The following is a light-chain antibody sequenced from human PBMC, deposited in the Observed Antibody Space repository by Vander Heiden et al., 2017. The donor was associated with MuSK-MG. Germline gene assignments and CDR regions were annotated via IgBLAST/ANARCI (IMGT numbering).Light chain of an antibody. CDR3: QSYDSSMSGSGVV. J-gene: IGLJ2*01. Sequence: QSVLTQPPSVSGAPGQRVPLSCTGSSSNIGAGYDVHWYQQLPGTAPKLLIYGNSNRPSGVPDRFSGSKSGTSASLAITGLQAEDEADYYCQSYDSSMSGSGVVFGGGTKLTVL. CDR2: GNS. CDR1: SSNIGAGYD. V-gene: IGLV1-40*01.